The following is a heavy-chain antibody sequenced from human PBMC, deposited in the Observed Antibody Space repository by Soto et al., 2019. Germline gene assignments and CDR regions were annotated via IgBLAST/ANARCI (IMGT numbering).Heavy chain of an antibody. D-gene: IGHD3-9*01. V-gene: IGHV3-30-3*01. CDR3: VRDLDYAFHI. J-gene: IGHJ3*02. Sequence: SLRLSCAASGFTFSSYAMYWVRQAPGKGLEWVAVISNDGSNKYYADSVKGRFTISRDNSKNTLYLQMNSLRAEDTAVYYCVRDLDYAFHIWGQGTMVTVSS. CDR1: GFTFSSYA. CDR2: ISNDGSNK.